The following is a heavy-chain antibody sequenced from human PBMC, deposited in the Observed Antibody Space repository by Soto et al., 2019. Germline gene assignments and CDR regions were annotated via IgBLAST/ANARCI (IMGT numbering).Heavy chain of an antibody. CDR2: VSSGGDNT. J-gene: IGHJ4*01. CDR3: ANVQLPHSNYGGGYLLDF. V-gene: IGHV3-23*01. D-gene: IGHD4-4*01. Sequence: EVQLLQSGGGLGQPGGSLTLSCAASGFTFNNFAMTWVRQAPGKGLEWVSSVSSGGDNTWYADSVKGRFTISRDNPKNALYLHMNSLSAADTAVYYCANVQLPHSNYGGGYLLDFWGQGTLVTVSS. CDR1: GFTFNNFA.